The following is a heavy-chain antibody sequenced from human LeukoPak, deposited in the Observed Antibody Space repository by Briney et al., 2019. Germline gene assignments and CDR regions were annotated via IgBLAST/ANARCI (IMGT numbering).Heavy chain of an antibody. V-gene: IGHV1-18*01. CDR1: GYTFTSYG. D-gene: IGHD3-22*01. J-gene: IGHJ4*02. CDR3: ASPSYYYDSSGYYYGGY. CDR2: ISAYNGNT. Sequence: ASVEVSCKASGYTFTSYGISWVRQAPGQGLEWMGWISAYNGNTNYAQKLQGRVTMTTDTSTSTAYMELRSLRSDDTAVYYCASPSYYYDSSGYYYGGYWGQGTLVTVSS.